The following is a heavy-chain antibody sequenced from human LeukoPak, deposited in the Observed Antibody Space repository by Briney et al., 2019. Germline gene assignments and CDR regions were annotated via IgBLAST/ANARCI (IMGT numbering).Heavy chain of an antibody. D-gene: IGHD6-19*01. CDR3: ATPVAANNYYGMDV. CDR1: GYSFTNSW. Sequence: GESLKISCKGSGYSFTNSWIGWVRQMPGKGLEWMGIIYPGDSDTRYNSSFQGQLTISADKSISTAYLQWSSLKDSDTAMYYCATPVAANNYYGMDVWGQGTTVTVSS. J-gene: IGHJ6*02. CDR2: IYPGDSDT. V-gene: IGHV5-51*01.